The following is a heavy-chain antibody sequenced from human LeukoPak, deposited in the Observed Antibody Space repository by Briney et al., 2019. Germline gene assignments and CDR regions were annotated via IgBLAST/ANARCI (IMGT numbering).Heavy chain of an antibody. V-gene: IGHV1-18*01. CDR3: ARVVVPAVNNWFDP. Sequence: ASVKVSCKASGYTFTSYSISWVRQAPGQGLEWMGWISAYNGNTNYAQKLQGRVTMTTDTSTSTAYMELRSLRSDDTAVYYCARVVVPAVNNWFDPWGQGTLVTVSS. J-gene: IGHJ5*02. D-gene: IGHD2-2*01. CDR1: GYTFTSYS. CDR2: ISAYNGNT.